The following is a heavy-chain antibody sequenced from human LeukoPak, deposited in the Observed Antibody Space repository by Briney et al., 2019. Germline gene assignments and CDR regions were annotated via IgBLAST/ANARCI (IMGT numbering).Heavy chain of an antibody. Sequence: SVKVSCKASGGTFSSYAINWVRQAPGQGLEWMGRIIPILGIANYAQKFQGRVTITTDESTSTAYMELSSLRSEDTAVYYCARALITSQNIVSHYYYIDVWGKGTTVTVSS. CDR2: IIPILGIA. CDR1: GGTFSSYA. D-gene: IGHD2/OR15-2a*01. J-gene: IGHJ6*03. V-gene: IGHV1-69*04. CDR3: ARALITSQNIVSHYYYIDV.